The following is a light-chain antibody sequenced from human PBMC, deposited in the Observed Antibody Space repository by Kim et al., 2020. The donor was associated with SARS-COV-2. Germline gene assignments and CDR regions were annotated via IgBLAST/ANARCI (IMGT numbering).Light chain of an antibody. CDR2: GKN. J-gene: IGLJ3*02. Sequence: SSELTQDPAVSVALGQTVRITCQGDSLRSYYASWYQQKPGRAPVLVIYGKNNRPSGIPDRFSGSSSGNTASLTITGAQAEDEADYYCNSRDSSRNHLVFG. CDR1: SLRSYY. CDR3: NSRDSSRNHLV. V-gene: IGLV3-19*01.